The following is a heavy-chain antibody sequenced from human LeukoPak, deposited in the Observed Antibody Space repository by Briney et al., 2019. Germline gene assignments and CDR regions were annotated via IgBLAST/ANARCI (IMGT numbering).Heavy chain of an antibody. J-gene: IGHJ6*02. CDR1: GGSISSYY. CDR3: ARDIVVVVAANYYYYGMDV. V-gene: IGHV4-59*01. CDR2: IYYSGST. Sequence: SETLSLTCTVSGGSISSYYWSWIRQPPGKGLEWIGYIYYSGSTNYNPSLKSRVTISVDTSKNQFSLKLSSVTAADTAVYYCARDIVVVVAANYYYYGMDVWGQGTTVTVSS. D-gene: IGHD2-15*01.